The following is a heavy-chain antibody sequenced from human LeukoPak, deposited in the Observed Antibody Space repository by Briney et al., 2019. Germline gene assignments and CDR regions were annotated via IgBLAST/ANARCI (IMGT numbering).Heavy chain of an antibody. CDR3: ARVFNSGSLYDAFDI. J-gene: IGHJ3*02. CDR2: INPNSGGS. D-gene: IGHD3-10*01. Sequence: ASVKVSCKASGYTFTGYYIHWVRQAPGQGLEWIGWINPNSGGSNFAQKFQGRVTTTRDTSISTAYMELSSLRSDDTAVYYCARVFNSGSLYDAFDIWGQGTMVTVSS. CDR1: GYTFTGYY. V-gene: IGHV1-2*02.